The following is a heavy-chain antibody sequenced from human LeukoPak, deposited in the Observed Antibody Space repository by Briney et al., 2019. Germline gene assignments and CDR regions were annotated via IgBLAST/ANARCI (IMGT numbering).Heavy chain of an antibody. V-gene: IGHV1-46*01. D-gene: IGHD3-22*01. Sequence: ASVKVSCKASGYTFTSYYMHWARQAPGQGLEWMGIINPSGGSTSYAQKFQGRVTMTRDTSTSTVYMELSSLRSEDTAVYYCARAYYYDSSGYYSLGDYWGQGTLVTVSS. J-gene: IGHJ4*02. CDR2: INPSGGST. CDR1: GYTFTSYY. CDR3: ARAYYYDSSGYYSLGDY.